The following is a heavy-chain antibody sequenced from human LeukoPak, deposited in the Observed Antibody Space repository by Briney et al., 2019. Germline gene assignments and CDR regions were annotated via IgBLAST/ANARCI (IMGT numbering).Heavy chain of an antibody. V-gene: IGHV4-39*02. Sequence: TSETLSLTCTVSGGSISSSSYYWGWIRQPPGTGLEWIGSIYYSGSTYYNPSLKSRVTISVDTSKNQFSLKLSSVTAADTAVYYCAREVTRAYYYYGMDVWGQGTTVTVSS. CDR1: GGSISSSSYY. J-gene: IGHJ6*02. CDR2: IYYSGST. D-gene: IGHD5-18*01. CDR3: AREVTRAYYYYGMDV.